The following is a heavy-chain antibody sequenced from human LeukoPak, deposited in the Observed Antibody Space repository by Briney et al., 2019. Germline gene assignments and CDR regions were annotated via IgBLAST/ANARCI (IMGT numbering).Heavy chain of an antibody. J-gene: IGHJ3*02. CDR2: INHSGST. CDR3: ARFLSDVVVVAATPVDAFDI. Sequence: SETLSLTCAVYGGSFSVYYWSWIRQPPGKGLEWIGEINHSGSTNYNPSLKSRVTISVDTSKNKFSLKLSSVTAADTAVYYCARFLSDVVVVAATPVDAFDIWGQGTMVTVSS. CDR1: GGSFSVYY. V-gene: IGHV4-34*01. D-gene: IGHD2-15*01.